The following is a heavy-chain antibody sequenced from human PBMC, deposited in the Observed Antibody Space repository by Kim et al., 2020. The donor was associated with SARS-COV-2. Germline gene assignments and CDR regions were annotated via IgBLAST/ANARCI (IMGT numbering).Heavy chain of an antibody. V-gene: IGHV3-66*01. CDR2: T. CDR3: AREPSTYFDY. J-gene: IGHJ4*02. Sequence: TYYADSGKGSFTLSRDDSKNTVYLQMNSLRAEETALYFCAREPSTYFDYWGQGTLVTVSS.